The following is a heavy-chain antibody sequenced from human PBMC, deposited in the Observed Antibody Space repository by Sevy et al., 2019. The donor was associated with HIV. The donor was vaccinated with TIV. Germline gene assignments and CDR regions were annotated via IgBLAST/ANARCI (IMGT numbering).Heavy chain of an antibody. CDR3: ATDIGVGRDY. CDR1: GYTLTELS. Sequence: ASVKVSCKVFGYTLTELSMHWVRQAPGKGLEWMGGFHEDGETMFAQKFQGRLTMTEDTSTDTGYMGVSSLGSEDTAVYYWATDIGVGRDYWGQGTLVTVSS. CDR2: FHEDGET. D-gene: IGHD2-2*01. V-gene: IGHV1-24*01. J-gene: IGHJ4*02.